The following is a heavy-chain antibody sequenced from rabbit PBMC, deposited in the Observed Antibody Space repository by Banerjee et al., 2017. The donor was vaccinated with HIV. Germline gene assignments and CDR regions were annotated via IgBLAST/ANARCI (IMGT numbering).Heavy chain of an antibody. CDR3: ARHVHWVGSDL. J-gene: IGHJ4*01. D-gene: IGHD3-1*01. CDR2: IYTGSSGST. CDR1: GIDFSSSYW. Sequence: QSLEESGGDLVKPGASLTLTSTASGIDFSSSYWMCWVRQAPGKGLEWIACIYTGSSGSTYYASWAKGRFTISKTSSTTVTLQMTSLTAADTATYFCARHVHWVGSDLWGQGTLVTVS. V-gene: IGHV1S40*01.